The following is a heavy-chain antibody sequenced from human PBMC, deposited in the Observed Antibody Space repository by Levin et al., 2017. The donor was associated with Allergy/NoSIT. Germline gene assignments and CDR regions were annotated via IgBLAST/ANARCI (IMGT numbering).Heavy chain of an antibody. V-gene: IGHV3-23*01. D-gene: IGHD6-13*01. Sequence: GGSLRLSCAASGFTFSNYGMSWVRQAPGRGLEWVSTINGGGGNTHYADSVKGRFTISRDNSRNTMYLQLSSLEAGDAAVYYCARDVPPARAGTMFDFWGQGTLVTVSS. CDR3: ARDVPPARAGTMFDF. CDR2: INGGGGNT. CDR1: GFTFSNYG. J-gene: IGHJ4*02.